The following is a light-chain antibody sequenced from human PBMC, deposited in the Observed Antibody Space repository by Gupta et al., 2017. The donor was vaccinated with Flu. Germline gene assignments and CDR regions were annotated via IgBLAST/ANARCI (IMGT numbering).Light chain of an antibody. Sequence: ERATLSCRASQSVNNNLLTWYQQKPGQAPRLLIYGASSRATGIPDRFSGSGSGTDFTLTISRLEPEDFAVYYCQQYGISVYTLGQGTKLEIK. V-gene: IGKV3-20*01. CDR1: QSVNNNL. CDR2: GAS. CDR3: QQYGISVYT. J-gene: IGKJ2*01.